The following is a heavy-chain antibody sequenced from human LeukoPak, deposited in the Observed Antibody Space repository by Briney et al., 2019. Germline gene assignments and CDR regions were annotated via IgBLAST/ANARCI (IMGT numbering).Heavy chain of an antibody. V-gene: IGHV3-23*01. CDR1: GFTFSSYA. CDR2: VSGSGGST. J-gene: IGHJ4*02. D-gene: IGHD6-19*01. CDR3: AKTVIYTSGWYRLDY. Sequence: GGSLRLSCAASGFTFSSYAMSWVRQAPGKGLEWVSAVSGSGGSTYYADSVKGRFTISRDNSKNTHYLQMNSLRAEDTAVYYCAKTVIYTSGWYRLDYWGQGTLVTVSS.